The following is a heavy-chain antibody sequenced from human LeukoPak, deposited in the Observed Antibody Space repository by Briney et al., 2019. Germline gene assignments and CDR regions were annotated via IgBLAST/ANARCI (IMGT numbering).Heavy chain of an antibody. CDR3: ARDRGSGYSFDY. J-gene: IGHJ4*02. Sequence: SETLSLTRTVSVGSHSSYYWSWIRQPAGKGLEWIGRLYTSGSTNYNPSLKSRVTMSVDTSKNQFSLKLSSVTAADTAVYYCARDRGSGYSFDYWGQGTLVTVSS. CDR2: LYTSGST. V-gene: IGHV4-4*07. CDR1: VGSHSSYY. D-gene: IGHD3-22*01.